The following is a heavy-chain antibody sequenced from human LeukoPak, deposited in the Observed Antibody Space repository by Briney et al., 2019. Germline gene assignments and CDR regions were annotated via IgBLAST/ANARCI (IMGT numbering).Heavy chain of an antibody. D-gene: IGHD6-13*01. Sequence: GGSLRLSCTASGFTFSSYAMSWVRQAPGKGLEWVSGISGNSGSTYYADSVKGRLTISRDNSKNTLYLQMNSLRAEDTAVYYCANLAAAGTVDYWGQGTLVTVSS. CDR2: ISGNSGST. CDR1: GFTFSSYA. CDR3: ANLAAAGTVDY. J-gene: IGHJ4*02. V-gene: IGHV3-23*01.